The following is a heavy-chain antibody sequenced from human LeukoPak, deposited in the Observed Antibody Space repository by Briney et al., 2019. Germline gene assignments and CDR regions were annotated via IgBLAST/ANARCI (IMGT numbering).Heavy chain of an antibody. V-gene: IGHV4-39*07. Sequence: TFSSYAMSWVRQPPGKGLEWIGSIYYSGSTYYNPSLKSRVTISVDTSKNQFSLKLSSVTAADTAVYYCARDGIWGQGTLVTVSS. CDR2: IYYSGST. D-gene: IGHD1-14*01. J-gene: IGHJ4*02. CDR3: ARDGI. CDR1: TFSSYA.